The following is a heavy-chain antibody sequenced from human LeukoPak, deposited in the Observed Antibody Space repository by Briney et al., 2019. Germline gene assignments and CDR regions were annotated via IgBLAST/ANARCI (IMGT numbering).Heavy chain of an antibody. V-gene: IGHV3-23*01. CDR1: GFTFSSSA. D-gene: IGHD6-13*01. CDR3: AKEGSSWSY. Sequence: GGSLRLSCAASGFTFSSSAMSWVRQAPGKGLEWVSAISNNGGYTYYADSVQGRFTISRDNSKSTLCLQMSSLGAEDTAVYYCAKEGSSWSYWGQGTLVTVSS. J-gene: IGHJ4*02. CDR2: ISNNGGYT.